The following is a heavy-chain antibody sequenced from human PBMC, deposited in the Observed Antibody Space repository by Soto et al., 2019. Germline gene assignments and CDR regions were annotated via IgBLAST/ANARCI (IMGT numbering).Heavy chain of an antibody. CDR2: IYYSGST. CDR1: GASISSGDYY. J-gene: IGHJ4*02. D-gene: IGHD3-10*01. Sequence: SETLSLTCTVSGASISSGDYYWSWIRQPPGKGLEWIGYIYYSGSTYYNPSLKSRVTISVDTSKNQFSLKLSSVTAADTAVYYCARGPGTMAKIDYWGQGTLVTVSS. CDR3: ARGPGTMAKIDY. V-gene: IGHV4-30-4*01.